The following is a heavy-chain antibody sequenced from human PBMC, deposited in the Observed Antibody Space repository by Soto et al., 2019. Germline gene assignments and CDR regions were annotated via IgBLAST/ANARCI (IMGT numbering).Heavy chain of an antibody. CDR3: ARGYDFWSGYYYPYGMDV. J-gene: IGHJ6*02. V-gene: IGHV3-23*01. D-gene: IGHD3-3*01. CDR2: IRSNGGSA. CDR1: GLTFSSYA. Sequence: GGSLRLSCAASGLTFSSYAMNWVRQAPGKGLVWVSRIRSNGGSANYADTVKGRFTISRDNSKNTLYLQMNSLRAEDTAVYYCARGYDFWSGYYYPYGMDVWGQGTTVTVSS.